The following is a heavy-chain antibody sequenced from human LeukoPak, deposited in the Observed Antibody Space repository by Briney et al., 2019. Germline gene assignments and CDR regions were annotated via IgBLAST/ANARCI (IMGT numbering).Heavy chain of an antibody. CDR3: ARQMVRGVIRYFDY. CDR1: GGSLTDCY. D-gene: IGHD3-10*01. J-gene: IGHJ4*02. Sequence: LETLSLTCAVYGGSLTDCYWNWIRQPPGKGLEWIGEIHHNGSTNCNPSLKSRVIMSLDTSKNQFSLNLNSVTAADTAVYYCARQMVRGVIRYFDYWGQGTLVTVSS. V-gene: IGHV4-34*01. CDR2: IHHNGST.